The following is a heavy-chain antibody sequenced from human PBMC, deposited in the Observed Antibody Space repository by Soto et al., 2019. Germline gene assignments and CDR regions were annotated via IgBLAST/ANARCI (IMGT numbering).Heavy chain of an antibody. J-gene: IGHJ4*02. CDR3: ARSEGHYYYDSSRY. V-gene: IGHV1-69*06. D-gene: IGHD3-22*01. CDR2: IIPIFGTA. CDR1: GGTFSSYA. Sequence: SVKVSCRASGGTFSSYAISWVRQAPGQGLEWMGGIIPIFGTANYAQKFQGRVTITADKSTSTAYMELSSLRSEDTAVYYCARSEGHYYYDSSRYWGQGTLVTVSS.